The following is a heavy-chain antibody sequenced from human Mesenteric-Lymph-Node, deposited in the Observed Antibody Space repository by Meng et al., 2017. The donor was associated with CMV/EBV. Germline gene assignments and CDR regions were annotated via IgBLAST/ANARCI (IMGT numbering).Heavy chain of an antibody. D-gene: IGHD3-3*01. CDR1: GFTFSSYW. V-gene: IGHV3-7*01. CDR2: IKQDGSEK. J-gene: IGHJ4*02. CDR3: AREGPLQFFEWLSQYYFDN. Sequence: GESLKISCIASGFTFSSYWMSWVRQAPGKGLGWVGNIKQDGSEKNYEDSVKGRFTISRDNAKNSLYLQMNSLRGDDTAVYYCAREGPLQFFEWLSQYYFDNWGQGALVTVSS.